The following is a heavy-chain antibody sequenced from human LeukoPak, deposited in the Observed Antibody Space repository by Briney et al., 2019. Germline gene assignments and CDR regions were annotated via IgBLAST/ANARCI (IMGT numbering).Heavy chain of an antibody. D-gene: IGHD3-3*01. J-gene: IGHJ4*02. CDR2: IWFDGSVK. V-gene: IGHV3-33*06. CDR1: GFTFNTHG. CDR3: AKDTAVQFLEPAF. Sequence: GGSLRLSCEAPGFTFNTHGMNWVRQAPGKGLEWVAAIWFDGSVKHYSDAVKGRFTISRDNSLNTLYLQMNSLRVEDTAIYYCAKDTAVQFLEPAFWGQGTLVTVSS.